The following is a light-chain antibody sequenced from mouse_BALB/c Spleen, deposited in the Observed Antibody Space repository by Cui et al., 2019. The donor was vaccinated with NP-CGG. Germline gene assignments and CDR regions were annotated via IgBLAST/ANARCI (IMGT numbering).Light chain of an antibody. CDR3: ALWYSNHWV. J-gene: IGLJ1*01. CDR2: GTN. Sequence: AVVTTEYSLTTSPGETVTLTCRSSIGAVTTSNYANWVQEKPDHLFTGLIGGTNNRAPGVPARFSGSLIGDKAALTITGAQTEDEAIYFCALWYSNHWVFGGGTKLTVL. CDR1: IGAVTTSNY. V-gene: IGLV1*01.